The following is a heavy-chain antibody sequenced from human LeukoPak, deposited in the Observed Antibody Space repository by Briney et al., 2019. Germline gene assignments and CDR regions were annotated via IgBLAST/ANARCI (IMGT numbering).Heavy chain of an antibody. J-gene: IGHJ4*02. D-gene: IGHD2-2*02. CDR1: GFTFSNYA. CDR2: ITDSGDKT. Sequence: GGSLRLSCAASGFTFSNYAMSWARQAPGKGPEWVSHITDSGDKTYYADSVKGRFTISRDNPKNTLYLQMSSLRAEDTAIYYCAKKGGIGYTSTTPFFDYWGQGTLVTVSS. CDR3: AKKGGIGYTSTTPFFDY. V-gene: IGHV3-23*01.